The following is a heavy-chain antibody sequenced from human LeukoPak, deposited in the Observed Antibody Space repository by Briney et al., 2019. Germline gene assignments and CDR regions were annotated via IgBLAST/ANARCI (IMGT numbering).Heavy chain of an antibody. CDR3: ARRTTVTIPFGY. V-gene: IGHV4-34*01. D-gene: IGHD4-11*01. J-gene: IGHJ4*02. Sequence: PSETLSLTCAVYGGSFSGYYWSWIRQPPGKGLKWSGEINHSGSTNYNPSLKSRVTISVDKSKNQFSLKLSSVTAADTAVYYCARRTTVTIPFGYWGQGTLVTVSS. CDR2: INHSGST. CDR1: GGSFSGYY.